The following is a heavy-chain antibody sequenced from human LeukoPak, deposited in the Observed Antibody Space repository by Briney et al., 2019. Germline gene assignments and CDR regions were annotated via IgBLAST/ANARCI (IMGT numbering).Heavy chain of an antibody. CDR1: GGSFSGYY. V-gene: IGHV4-34*01. J-gene: IGHJ6*03. Sequence: PSETLSLTCAVYGGSFSGYYWSWIRQPPGKGLEWIGEINHSGSTNYDPSLKSRVTISVDTSKNQFSLKLSSVTAADTAVYYCARGRGSSTKDYYMDVWGKGTTVTVSS. CDR2: INHSGST. CDR3: ARGRGSSTKDYYMDV. D-gene: IGHD2-2*01.